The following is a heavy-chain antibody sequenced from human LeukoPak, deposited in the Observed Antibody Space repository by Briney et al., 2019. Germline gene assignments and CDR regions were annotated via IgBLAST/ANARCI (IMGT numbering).Heavy chain of an antibody. Sequence: SVKDSCKASGGTFSSYAISWVRQAPGRGLEWMGGIIPIFGTANYAPTFQGRGTITTDESTSTAYMELSSLRTEDTAVYYCAREVRDGYNWGWFEPWGQGTLVTASS. CDR1: GGTFSSYA. D-gene: IGHD5-24*01. V-gene: IGHV1-69*05. CDR2: IIPIFGTA. CDR3: AREVRDGYNWGWFEP. J-gene: IGHJ5*02.